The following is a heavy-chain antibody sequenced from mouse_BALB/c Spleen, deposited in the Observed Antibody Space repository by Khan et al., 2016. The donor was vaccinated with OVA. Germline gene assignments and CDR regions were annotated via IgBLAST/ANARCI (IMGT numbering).Heavy chain of an antibody. Sequence: VQLQQSGPELVKPGASVKMSCKATGYTFTSYVMHWVKQKPGQGLEWIGYINPYNDGTKYNEKFKGKATLTSDKSSSTAYMELSSLTSEDSAVYCCARSGYYGSSFYWYFDVWGAGTTVTVSS. V-gene: IGHV1S136*01. CDR3: ARSGYYGSSFYWYFDV. D-gene: IGHD1-1*01. J-gene: IGHJ1*01. CDR1: GYTFTSYV. CDR2: INPYNDGT.